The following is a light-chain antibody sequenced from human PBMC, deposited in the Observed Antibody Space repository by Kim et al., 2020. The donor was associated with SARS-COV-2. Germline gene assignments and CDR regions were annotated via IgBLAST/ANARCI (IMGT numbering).Light chain of an antibody. Sequence: SYELTQPTSVSVAPAETARISCGGNNIGSKSVNWYQEKPGQAPVLVIYYDTNRPSGIPERFSASNSGNTASLTISRVEAGDSADYYCQVWDTGSAHVVFG. CDR1: NIGSKS. V-gene: IGLV3-21*01. CDR3: QVWDTGSAHVV. CDR2: YDT. J-gene: IGLJ2*01.